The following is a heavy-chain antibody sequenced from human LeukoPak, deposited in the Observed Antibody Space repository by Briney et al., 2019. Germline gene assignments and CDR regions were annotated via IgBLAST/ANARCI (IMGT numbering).Heavy chain of an antibody. CDR3: ARLGSGCLDY. CDR2: IYYSGST. CDR1: GGSISSYY. V-gene: IGHV4-59*08. J-gene: IGHJ4*02. D-gene: IGHD6-19*01. Sequence: PSETLSLTCTVSGGSISSYYWSWIRRPPGKGLEWIGYIYYSGSTNYNSSLKSRVTISLDTSKNQFSLKLSSVTAADTAVYYCARLGSGCLDYWGQGALVTVSS.